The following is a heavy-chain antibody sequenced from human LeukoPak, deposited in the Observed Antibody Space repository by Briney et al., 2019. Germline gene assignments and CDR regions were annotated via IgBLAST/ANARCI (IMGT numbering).Heavy chain of an antibody. V-gene: IGHV4-39*07. CDR3: ARVYPGGSYSDAFDI. D-gene: IGHD1-26*01. CDR1: GGSISSSSYY. J-gene: IGHJ3*02. Sequence: PSETLSLTCTVSGGSISSSSYYWGWIRQPPGKGLEWIGSIYYSGSTYYNPSLKSRVTISVDKSKNQFSLKLSSVTAADTAVYYCARVYPGGSYSDAFDIWGQGTMVTVSS. CDR2: IYYSGST.